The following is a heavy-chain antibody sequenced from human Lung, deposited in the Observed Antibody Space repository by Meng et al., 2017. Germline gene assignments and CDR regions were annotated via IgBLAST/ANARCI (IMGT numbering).Heavy chain of an antibody. V-gene: IGHV4-34*01. Sequence: QVQRQQWGAGLLKPSRTLSLTCVVSGGPFSDYYWSWIRQPPGKGLEWIGEINHSGSTNYNPSLESRATISVDTSQNNLSLKLSSVTAADSAVYYCARGPTTMAHDFDYWGQGTLVTVSS. CDR1: GGPFSDYY. D-gene: IGHD4-11*01. J-gene: IGHJ4*02. CDR2: INHSGST. CDR3: ARGPTTMAHDFDY.